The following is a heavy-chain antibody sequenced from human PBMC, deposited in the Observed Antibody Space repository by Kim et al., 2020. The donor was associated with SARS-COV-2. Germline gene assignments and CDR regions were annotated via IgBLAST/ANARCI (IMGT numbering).Heavy chain of an antibody. CDR3: ATQMLYYDSSGYPNARLDYYYGMDV. J-gene: IGHJ6*02. D-gene: IGHD3-22*01. CDR2: FDPEDGET. CDR1: GYTLTELS. Sequence: ASVKVSCKVSGYTLTELSMHWVRQAPGKGLEWMGGFDPEDGETIYAQKFQGRVTMTEDTSTDTAYMELSSLRSEDTAVYYCATQMLYYDSSGYPNARLDYYYGMDVWGQGTTVTVSS. V-gene: IGHV1-24*01.